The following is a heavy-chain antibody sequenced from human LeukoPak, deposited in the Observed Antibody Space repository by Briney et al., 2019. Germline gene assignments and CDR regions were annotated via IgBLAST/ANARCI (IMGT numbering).Heavy chain of an antibody. D-gene: IGHD6-19*01. Sequence: PSETLSLTCTVSGXSISSYYGSWIRQPAGKGLEWIGRIYTSGSTNYNPSLKSRVTMSVDTSKNQVSLKLGSVTAADTAVYYCARDSVAGDYYYYGMDVWGQGTTVTVSS. CDR2: IYTSGST. V-gene: IGHV4-4*07. CDR1: GXSISSYY. CDR3: ARDSVAGDYYYYGMDV. J-gene: IGHJ6*02.